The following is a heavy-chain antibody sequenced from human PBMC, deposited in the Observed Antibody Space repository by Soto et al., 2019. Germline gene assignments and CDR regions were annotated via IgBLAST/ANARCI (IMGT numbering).Heavy chain of an antibody. CDR2: ISGSGGST. V-gene: IGHV3-23*01. CDR3: VKDRGGYDFLDY. D-gene: IGHD5-12*01. CDR1: GFTFSSYA. Sequence: GGSLRLSCAASGFTFSSYAMSWVRQAPGKGLEWVSAISGSGGSTYYADSVKGRFTISRDNSKNTLYLQMNSLRAEDTAVYYCVKDRGGYDFLDYWGQGTLLTVSS. J-gene: IGHJ4*02.